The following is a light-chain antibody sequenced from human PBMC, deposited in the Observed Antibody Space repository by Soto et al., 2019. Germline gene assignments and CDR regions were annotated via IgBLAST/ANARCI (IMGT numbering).Light chain of an antibody. CDR1: QSVSSN. Sequence: EIVMTQSPATLSVSPGERATLSCRASQSVSSNLAWYQQKPGQAPRLLIYGASTSATGIPARFSGSGAGTEFTLTISSLQSEDFAVYYCQQYNTWPPGTFGQGTKLEL. CDR2: GAS. V-gene: IGKV3-15*01. CDR3: QQYNTWPPGT. J-gene: IGKJ2*01.